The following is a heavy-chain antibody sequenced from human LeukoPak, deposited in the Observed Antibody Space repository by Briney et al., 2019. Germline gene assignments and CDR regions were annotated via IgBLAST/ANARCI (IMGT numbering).Heavy chain of an antibody. J-gene: IGHJ4*02. CDR2: TYYRSKWYS. Sequence: SENLSRNGSISGDSVSSNSAAWNWIRQSPSRGLEWLGRTYYRSKWYSDYAVSVKSRISISPDTSKNQCSLHLNSVTPEDTAVYYCARGGGAFEYWGQGTLVIVSS. CDR1: GDSVSSNSAA. V-gene: IGHV6-1*01. CDR3: ARGGGAFEY. D-gene: IGHD4-23*01.